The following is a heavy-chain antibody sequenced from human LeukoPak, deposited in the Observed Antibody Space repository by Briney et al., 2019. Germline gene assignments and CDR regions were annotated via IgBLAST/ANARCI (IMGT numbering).Heavy chain of an antibody. D-gene: IGHD5-18*01. J-gene: IGHJ4*02. CDR3: ARGRRGYSYGFAIDYFDY. CDR1: GYTFTSYG. V-gene: IGHV1-18*01. Sequence: GASVKVSCKASGYTFTSYGISWVRQAPGQGLEWMGWISAYNGNTNYAQKLQGRVTMTTDTSTSTAYMELRSLRSDDTAVYYCARGRRGYSYGFAIDYFDYWGQGTLVTVSS. CDR2: ISAYNGNT.